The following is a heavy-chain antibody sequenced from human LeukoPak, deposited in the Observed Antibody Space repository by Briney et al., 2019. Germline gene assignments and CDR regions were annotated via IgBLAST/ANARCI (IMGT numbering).Heavy chain of an antibody. CDR3: AIVDTAMSADY. CDR1: GGSFSGYY. CDR2: INHSGST. D-gene: IGHD5-18*01. V-gene: IGHV4-34*01. J-gene: IGHJ4*02. Sequence: PSETLSLTCAVYGGSFSGYYWSWIRQPPGKGLEWIGEINHSGSTNYNPSLKSRVTISVDTSKNQFSLKLSSVTAADTAVYYCAIVDTAMSADYWGQGTPVTVSS.